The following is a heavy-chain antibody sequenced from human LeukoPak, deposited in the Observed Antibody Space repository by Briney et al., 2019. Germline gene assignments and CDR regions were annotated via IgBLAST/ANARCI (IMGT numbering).Heavy chain of an antibody. J-gene: IGHJ5*02. CDR1: GGSISSGSYY. Sequence: SETLSLTCTVSGGSISSGSYYWSWIRQPAGKGLEWIGRIYTSGSTNYNPSLKSRVTISVDTSKNQFSLKLSSVTAADTAVYYCARDAWGTVTTVFDLWGQGTLVTVSS. D-gene: IGHD4-17*01. CDR3: ARDAWGTVTTVFDL. CDR2: IYTSGST. V-gene: IGHV4-61*02.